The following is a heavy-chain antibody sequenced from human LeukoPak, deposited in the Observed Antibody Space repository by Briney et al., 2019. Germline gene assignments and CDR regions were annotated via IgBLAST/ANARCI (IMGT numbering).Heavy chain of an antibody. CDR2: ISSSSSTI. CDR3: ARVGYSSSWYSGASWVMGSSWYKDQSIQH. V-gene: IGHV3-48*01. J-gene: IGHJ1*01. Sequence: YPGGSLRLSCAASGFTFSSYSMNWVRQAPGKGLEWVSYISSSSSTIYYADSVKGRFTISRDNAKNSLYLRMNSLRAEDTAVYYCARVGYSSSWYSGASWVMGSSWYKDQSIQHWGQGTLVTVSS. CDR1: GFTFSSYS. D-gene: IGHD6-13*01.